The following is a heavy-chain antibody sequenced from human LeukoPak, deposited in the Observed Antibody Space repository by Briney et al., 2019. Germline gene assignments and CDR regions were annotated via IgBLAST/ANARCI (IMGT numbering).Heavy chain of an antibody. CDR3: VKDSLSGSESYDILDS. V-gene: IGHV3-23*01. D-gene: IGHD3-9*01. J-gene: IGHJ4*02. Sequence: PGGSLRLSCAASGFTFSSFAMSWVRQTPGKGLEWVSAISGSGGRTFYADSVKGRFTISRDNSKNTLYLQINSLRAEDTAVYYCVKDSLSGSESYDILDSWGQGTLVTVSS. CDR2: ISGSGGRT. CDR1: GFTFSSFA.